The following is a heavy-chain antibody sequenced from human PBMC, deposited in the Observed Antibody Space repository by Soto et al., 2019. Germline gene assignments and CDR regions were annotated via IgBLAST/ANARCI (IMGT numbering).Heavy chain of an antibody. D-gene: IGHD6-19*01. Sequence: PSETLSLTCTVSGGSISRYYWSWIRQPPGKGLEWIGYMYNTGSTSYNPSLKSRITISLETSKSQISLRLSSVTAADTAVYYCARGPQSTGWRGKWFDSWGQGTLVTVSS. J-gene: IGHJ5*01. CDR3: ARGPQSTGWRGKWFDS. CDR1: GGSISRYY. V-gene: IGHV4-59*08. CDR2: MYNTGST.